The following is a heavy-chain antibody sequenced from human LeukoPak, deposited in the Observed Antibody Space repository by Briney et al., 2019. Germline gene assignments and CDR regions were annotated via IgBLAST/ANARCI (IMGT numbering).Heavy chain of an antibody. D-gene: IGHD2-2*01. Sequence: GASVKVSCKTSGYTFTSYDISWVRQAPGQGLEWMGCISGYTGNTNYAQNLQDRVTTTTDTSTRTAYMELRSLRSDDTAVYYCARWGGTYQTYFDYWGQGTLVTVSS. CDR1: GYTFTSYD. CDR2: ISGYTGNT. V-gene: IGHV1-18*01. CDR3: ARWGGTYQTYFDY. J-gene: IGHJ4*02.